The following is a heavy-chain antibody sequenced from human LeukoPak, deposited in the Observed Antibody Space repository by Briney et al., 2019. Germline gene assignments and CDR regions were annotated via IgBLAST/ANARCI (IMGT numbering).Heavy chain of an antibody. J-gene: IGHJ4*02. CDR2: IGIAGDT. CDR3: VRGGSGWYYFDY. V-gene: IGHV3-13*04. D-gene: IGHD6-19*01. CDR1: GFTFTNYD. Sequence: GGSLRLSCAASGFTFTNYDMHWVRRVTGKGLEWVSAIGIAGDTYYPGSVRGRFTISRENAKNSLYLQMNSLRDGDTAVYYCVRGGSGWYYFDYWGQGTLVTVSS.